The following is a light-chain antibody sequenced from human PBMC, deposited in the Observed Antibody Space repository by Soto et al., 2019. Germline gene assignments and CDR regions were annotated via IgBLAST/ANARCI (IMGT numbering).Light chain of an antibody. CDR2: DAS. V-gene: IGKV3-11*01. CDR3: QQRSNWPEWT. Sequence: EIVLTQSPATLSLSPGERATLSCRASQSVSSYLAWYQQKPGQAPRLLIYDASNRATGIPARFSGSGSGTDFTPTISSLGPEDFAVYYCQQRSNWPEWTFGQGTKVEIK. J-gene: IGKJ1*01. CDR1: QSVSSY.